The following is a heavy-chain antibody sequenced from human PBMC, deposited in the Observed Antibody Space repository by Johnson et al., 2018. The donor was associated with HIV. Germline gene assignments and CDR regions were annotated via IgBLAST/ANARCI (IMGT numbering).Heavy chain of an antibody. CDR1: GFTFSSYD. CDR3: ARDMSASAWGDAFDI. J-gene: IGHJ3*02. V-gene: IGHV3-9*01. D-gene: IGHD3-16*01. CDR2: ISWNSGRI. Sequence: VQLVESGGGLVQPGGSLRLSCAASGFTFSSYDMHWVRQATGKGLEWVSGISWNSGRIGYADSVKGRFTISRDNAKNSLYLQMNSLRVEDTALYYCARDMSASAWGDAFDIWGQGTMVTVSS.